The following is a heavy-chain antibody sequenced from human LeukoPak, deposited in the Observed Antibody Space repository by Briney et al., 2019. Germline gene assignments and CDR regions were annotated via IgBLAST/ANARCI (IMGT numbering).Heavy chain of an antibody. V-gene: IGHV3-66*01. J-gene: IGHJ4*02. CDR3: ARDLSLFRGYDWKPFRY. D-gene: IGHD5-12*01. Sequence: GGTLRLSCAASGFTFSSYAMNWVRQVPGKGLEWVSVIYSGGSTYYADSVKGRFTISRDNSKNTLYLQMNSLRAEDTAVYYCARDLSLFRGYDWKPFRYWGQGTLVTVSS. CDR2: IYSGGST. CDR1: GFTFSSYA.